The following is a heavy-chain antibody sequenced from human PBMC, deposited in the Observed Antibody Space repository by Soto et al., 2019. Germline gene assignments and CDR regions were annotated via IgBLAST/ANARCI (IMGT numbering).Heavy chain of an antibody. V-gene: IGHV3-9*01. Sequence: GGSLRLSCAASGFTFDDYAMHWVRQAPGKGLEWVSGISWNSGSIGYADSVKGRFTISRDNAKNSLYLQMNSLRAEDTALYYCARAYCSSTSCYMYGAFDIWGQGTMVT. J-gene: IGHJ3*02. CDR1: GFTFDDYA. CDR3: ARAYCSSTSCYMYGAFDI. D-gene: IGHD2-2*02. CDR2: ISWNSGSI.